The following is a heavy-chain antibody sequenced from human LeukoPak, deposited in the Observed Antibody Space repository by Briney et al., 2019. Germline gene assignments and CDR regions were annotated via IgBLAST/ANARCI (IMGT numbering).Heavy chain of an antibody. CDR2: IYYTGST. CDR1: GGSISSGGYY. D-gene: IGHD6-13*01. V-gene: IGHV4-31*03. Sequence: SETLSLTCTVSGGSISSGGYYWSWIRQHPGQGLEWIGYIYYTGSTYYNPSLKSRLTISVDTSENQFSLKLSSVTAADSAVYYCARVIAAAEAVDYWGQGTLVTVSS. CDR3: ARVIAAAEAVDY. J-gene: IGHJ4*02.